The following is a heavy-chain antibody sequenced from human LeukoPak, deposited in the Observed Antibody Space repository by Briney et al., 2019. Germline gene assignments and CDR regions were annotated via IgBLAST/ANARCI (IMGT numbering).Heavy chain of an antibody. J-gene: IGHJ4*02. D-gene: IGHD6-13*01. CDR2: ISSSSSTI. Sequence: GGSPRLSCAPSRFTFSSDSMNSVPDAPRRGVEWVSYISSSSSTIHYADSVKGRFTISRDNAKNSLYLQMNSLRDEDTAVYYCAREGGQQLDYWGQGTLVTVSS. V-gene: IGHV3-48*02. CDR3: AREGGQQLDY. CDR1: RFTFSSDS.